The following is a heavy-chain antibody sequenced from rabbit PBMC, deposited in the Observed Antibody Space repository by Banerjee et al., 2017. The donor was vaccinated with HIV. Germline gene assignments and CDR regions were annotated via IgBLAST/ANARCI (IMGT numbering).Heavy chain of an antibody. CDR3: ARAYASSSGYYSGYYFDL. V-gene: IGHV1S47*01. J-gene: IGHJ4*01. D-gene: IGHD1-1*01. CDR2: IYPDYIIT. CDR1: GIDFSSYA. Sequence: QEQLEESGGGLVKPGGTLTLSCKASGIDFSSYAISWVRQAPGKGLEWIAFIYPDYIITDYASWVNGRFTISLDNAQNTVTLQMTSLTAADTATYFCARAYASSSGYYSGYYFDLWGPGTLVTVS.